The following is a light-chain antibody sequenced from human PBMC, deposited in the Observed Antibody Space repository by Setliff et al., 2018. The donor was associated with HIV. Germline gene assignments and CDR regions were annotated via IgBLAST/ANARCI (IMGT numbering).Light chain of an antibody. CDR2: DVT. CDR3: CSYAGSYTSLYV. J-gene: IGLJ1*01. V-gene: IGLV2-11*01. Sequence: QSALPQPRSVSGSPGQSVTISCTGTSSDVGGYNYVSWYQHLPGKAPKLMIYDVTKRPSGVPDRFSGSKSGNTASLTISGLQSEDEADYYCCSYAGSYTSLYVFGTGTKVTV. CDR1: SSDVGGYNY.